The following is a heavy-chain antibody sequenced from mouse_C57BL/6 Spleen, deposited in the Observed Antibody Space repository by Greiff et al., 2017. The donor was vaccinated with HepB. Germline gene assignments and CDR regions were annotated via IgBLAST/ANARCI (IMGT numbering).Heavy chain of an antibody. J-gene: IGHJ2*01. V-gene: IGHV5-6*01. Sequence: EVHLVESGGDLVKPGGSLKLSCAASGFTFSSYGMSWVRQTPDKRLEWVATISSGGSYTYYPDSVKGRFTISRDNAKNTLYLQMSSLKSEDTAMYYCARRASTTVVSYFDYWGQGTTLTVSS. CDR2: ISSGGSYT. D-gene: IGHD1-1*01. CDR3: ARRASTTVVSYFDY. CDR1: GFTFSSYG.